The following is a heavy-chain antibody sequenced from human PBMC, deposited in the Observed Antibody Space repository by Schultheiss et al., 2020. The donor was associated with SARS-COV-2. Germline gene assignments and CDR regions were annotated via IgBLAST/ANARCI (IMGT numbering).Heavy chain of an antibody. V-gene: IGHV4-61*10. CDR2: IYHSGST. D-gene: IGHD2-8*01. Sequence: SETLSLTCTVSGGSISSGSYYWSWIRQPAGKGLEWIGEIYHSGSTNYNPSLKSRVTISVDTSKNQFSLKLSSVTAADTAVYYCARFNEAWYFDLWGRGTLVTVSS. CDR1: GGSISSGSYY. CDR3: ARFNEAWYFDL. J-gene: IGHJ2*01.